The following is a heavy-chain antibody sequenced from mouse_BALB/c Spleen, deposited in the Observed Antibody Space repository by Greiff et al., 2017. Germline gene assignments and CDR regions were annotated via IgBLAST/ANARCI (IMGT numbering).Heavy chain of an antibody. V-gene: IGHV1S81*02. CDR2: INPSNGRT. Sequence: QVQLKQPGAELVKPGASVKLSCEASGYTFTSYWMHWVKQRPGQGLEWIGEINPSNGRTNYNEKFKSKATLTVDKSSSTAYMQLSSLTSEDSAVYYCARLMILYAMDYWGQGTSVTVSS. D-gene: IGHD2-3*01. J-gene: IGHJ4*01. CDR3: ARLMILYAMDY. CDR1: GYTFTSYW.